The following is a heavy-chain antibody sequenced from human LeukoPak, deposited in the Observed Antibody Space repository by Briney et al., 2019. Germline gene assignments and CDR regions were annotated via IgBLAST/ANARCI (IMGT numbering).Heavy chain of an antibody. Sequence: GGSLRLTCAASGFTFGDYWMNWVRQAPGKGLEWVANIKQDGSDKAYVDSVRGRFTISRDNAKNSLYLQMNGLRAEDTAVYYCAKVRDRRDGYNFYFYYYMDVRGKGTTVTVSS. CDR2: IKQDGSDK. V-gene: IGHV3-7*01. CDR1: GFTFGDYW. J-gene: IGHJ6*03. D-gene: IGHD5-24*01. CDR3: AKVRDRRDGYNFYFYYYMDV.